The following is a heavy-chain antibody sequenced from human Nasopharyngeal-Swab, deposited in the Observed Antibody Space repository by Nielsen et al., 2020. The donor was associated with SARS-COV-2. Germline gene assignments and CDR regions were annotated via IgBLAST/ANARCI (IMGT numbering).Heavy chain of an antibody. Sequence: LTCAASGFTFSSYSMNWVRQAPGKGLEWVSYISSSSSTIYYADSVKGRFTISRDNAKNSLYLQMNSLRDEDTAVYYCARDGYSSSWYAFDIWGQGTMVTVSS. CDR2: ISSSSSTI. D-gene: IGHD6-6*01. V-gene: IGHV3-48*02. CDR3: ARDGYSSSWYAFDI. CDR1: GFTFSSYS. J-gene: IGHJ3*02.